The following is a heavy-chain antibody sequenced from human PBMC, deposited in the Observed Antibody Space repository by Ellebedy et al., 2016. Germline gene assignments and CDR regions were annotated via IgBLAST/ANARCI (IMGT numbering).Heavy chain of an antibody. J-gene: IGHJ5*02. CDR2: ISDISGYI. CDR1: GFTFSSYS. V-gene: IGHV3-21*01. CDR3: VRSTGVLSS. Sequence: GESLKISCAASGFTFSSYSMNWVRQAPGKGLEWVSSISDISGYIYYADSVKGRFTISRDNAKNTLYLQMNSLRAEDTAVYYCVRSTGVLSSWGQGTPVTVSS. D-gene: IGHD7-27*01.